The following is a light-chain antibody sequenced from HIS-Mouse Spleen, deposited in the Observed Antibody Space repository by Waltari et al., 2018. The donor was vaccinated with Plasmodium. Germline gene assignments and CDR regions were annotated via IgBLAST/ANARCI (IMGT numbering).Light chain of an antibody. Sequence: QTVVTQEPSSSVSPGGTVTLTCGLSSGSVSTSYYPSWYQQTPGQAPRTLIYSPNTRSSGVPDRFSGSILGNKAALTITGAQADDESDYYCVLYMGSGIWVFGGGTKLTVL. J-gene: IGLJ2*01. CDR1: SGSVSTSYY. V-gene: IGLV8-61*01. CDR3: VLYMGSGIWV. CDR2: SPN.